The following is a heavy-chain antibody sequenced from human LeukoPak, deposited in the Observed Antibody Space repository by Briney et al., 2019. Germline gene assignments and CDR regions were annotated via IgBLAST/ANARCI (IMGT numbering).Heavy chain of an antibody. CDR3: ARDGPGGNAFDI. CDR2: ITPNNGGT. V-gene: IGHV1-2*02. D-gene: IGHD3-10*01. Sequence: GASVKVSSKASGYTFTGHYLHWVRQAPGQGLEWMGWITPNNGGTRSAQNFQGRVTLTRDTSISTAYMDLSGLTSDDTAVYYCARDGPGGNAFDIWGQGTMVTVSS. CDR1: GYTFTGHY. J-gene: IGHJ3*02.